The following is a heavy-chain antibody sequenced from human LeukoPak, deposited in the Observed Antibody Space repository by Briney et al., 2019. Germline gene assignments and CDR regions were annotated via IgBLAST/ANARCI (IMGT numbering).Heavy chain of an antibody. CDR3: AKDRGY. CDR1: GFTFSSFP. Sequence: PGRSLRLSCAASGFTFSSFPMIWVRQAPRKGLEWVSAMSAGGGSTYYADSVKGWFTISRDNSKNTLYLQINSLRAEDTAVYYCAKDRGYWGQGTLVTVSS. CDR2: MSAGGGST. J-gene: IGHJ4*02. V-gene: IGHV3-23*01.